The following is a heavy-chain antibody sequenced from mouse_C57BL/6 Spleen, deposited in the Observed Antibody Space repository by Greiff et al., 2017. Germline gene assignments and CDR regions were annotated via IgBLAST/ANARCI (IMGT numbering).Heavy chain of an antibody. J-gene: IGHJ3*01. D-gene: IGHD1-1*01. CDR2: FYPGSGSI. Sequence: VQLQQSGAELVKPGASVKLSCKASGYTFTEYTIHWVKQRSGQGLEWIGWFYPGSGSIKYNEKFKDKATLTADKSSSTVYMELSRLTSEDSAVYFCARHEDALYYYGSNCLAYWGQGTLVTVSA. CDR3: ARHEDALYYYGSNCLAY. V-gene: IGHV1-62-2*01. CDR1: GYTFTEYT.